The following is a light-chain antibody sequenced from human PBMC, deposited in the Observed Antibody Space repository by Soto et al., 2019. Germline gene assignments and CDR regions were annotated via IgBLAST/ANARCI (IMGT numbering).Light chain of an antibody. J-gene: IGLJ1*01. CDR2: EAT. Sequence: ALTQPASVSGSPGQSITISCTGTSSDVGTYDLVSWYQHHPGAAPKLIIYEATRRPSGISNRFSGSKSGNTASLTISGLQAEDEADYYCCSYTSINTYVFGTGTKLTVL. V-gene: IGLV2-14*02. CDR1: SSDVGTYDL. CDR3: CSYTSINTYV.